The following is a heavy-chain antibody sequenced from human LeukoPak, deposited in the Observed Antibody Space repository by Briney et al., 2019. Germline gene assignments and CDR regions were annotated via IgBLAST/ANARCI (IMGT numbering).Heavy chain of an antibody. CDR3: ARLVYYYGSGSYSAVDY. CDR1: GGSISSSNYY. CDR2: IYYSGST. D-gene: IGHD3-10*01. J-gene: IGHJ4*02. V-gene: IGHV4-39*01. Sequence: KPSETLSLTCTVSGGSISSSNYYWGWIRLPPGKGLEWNGSIYYSGSTYYNPSLKSRGTMSVDTSKNQFSLKLSSVTAADTAVYYCARLVYYYGSGSYSAVDYWGQGTLVTVSS.